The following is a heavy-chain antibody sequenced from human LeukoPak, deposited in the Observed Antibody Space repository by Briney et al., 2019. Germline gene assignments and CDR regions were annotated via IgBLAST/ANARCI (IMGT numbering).Heavy chain of an antibody. CDR1: GYTFTSFW. J-gene: IGHJ4*02. V-gene: IGHV5-51*01. Sequence: GESLKISCEGFGYTFTSFWIGWVRQMPGKGPEWMGIIYPGDSDTRYTPSFQGQVTISADKSSNTAYLQWSSLKASDSAMYYCARGRDSFGHPNFDYWGQGTLVTVSS. CDR3: ARGRDSFGHPNFDY. CDR2: IYPGDSDT. D-gene: IGHD3-16*01.